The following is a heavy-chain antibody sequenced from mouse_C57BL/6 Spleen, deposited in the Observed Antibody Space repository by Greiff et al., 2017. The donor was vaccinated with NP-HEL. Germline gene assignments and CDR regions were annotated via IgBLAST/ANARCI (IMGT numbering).Heavy chain of an antibody. CDR1: GFSFNTYA. Sequence: EVKLVESGGGLVQPKGSLKLSCAASGFSFNTYAMNWVRQAPGKGLEWVARIRSKSNNYATYYADSVKDRFTISRDDSESMLYLQMNNLKTEDTAMYYCVRQSSGYAWFAYWGQGTLVTVSA. J-gene: IGHJ3*01. D-gene: IGHD3-2*02. CDR3: VRQSSGYAWFAY. V-gene: IGHV10-1*01. CDR2: IRSKSNNYAT.